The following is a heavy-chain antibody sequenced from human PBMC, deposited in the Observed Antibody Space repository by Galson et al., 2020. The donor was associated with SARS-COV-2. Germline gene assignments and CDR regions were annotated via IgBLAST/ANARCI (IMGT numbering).Heavy chain of an antibody. Sequence: SETLSLTCAVSGTCISSGSYPWNWIRQPPGTGLEWLGYISNSGGTYYNPSLKSRVTISGDRSKNQFSLRLSSVTAADTAVYYCARLHYGEYAPEAFDIWGPGTRVTVAS. V-gene: IGHV4-30-2*01. J-gene: IGHJ3*02. D-gene: IGHD4-17*01. CDR1: GTCISSGSYP. CDR2: ISNSGGT. CDR3: ARLHYGEYAPEAFDI.